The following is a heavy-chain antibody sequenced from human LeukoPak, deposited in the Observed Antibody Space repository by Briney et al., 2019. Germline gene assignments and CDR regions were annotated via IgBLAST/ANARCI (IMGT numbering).Heavy chain of an antibody. V-gene: IGHV4-4*02. Sequence: SETLSLTCAVPGGSISSSNWWSWVRQPPGKGLEWIGEIYHSGSTNYNPSLKSRVTISVDKSKNQFSLKLSSVTAADTAVYYCARVNYYDSSGYYYLDYWGQGTLVTVSS. CDR2: IYHSGST. CDR3: ARVNYYDSSGYYYLDY. J-gene: IGHJ4*02. CDR1: GGSISSSNW. D-gene: IGHD3-22*01.